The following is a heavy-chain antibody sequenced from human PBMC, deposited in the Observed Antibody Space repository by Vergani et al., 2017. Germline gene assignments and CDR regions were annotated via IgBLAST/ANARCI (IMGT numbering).Heavy chain of an antibody. Sequence: EVQLVESGGGLVKPGGSLRLSCAASGFTFINAWMTWVRQAPGKGLEWVGRIKSKTDGGTTDYAAPVKGRFTISRDDSKNTLYLQMNSLKTEDTAVYYCARSRIYYGAGSPDYWGQGTLVTVSS. V-gene: IGHV3-15*01. CDR2: IKSKTDGGTT. CDR1: GFTFINAW. J-gene: IGHJ4*02. D-gene: IGHD3-10*01. CDR3: ARSRIYYGAGSPDY.